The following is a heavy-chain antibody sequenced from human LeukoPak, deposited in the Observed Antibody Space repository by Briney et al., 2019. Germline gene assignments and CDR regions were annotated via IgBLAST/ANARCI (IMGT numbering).Heavy chain of an antibody. V-gene: IGHV4-61*01. CDR1: GGSVSSDIDY. CDR2: IYNSGST. D-gene: IGHD2-2*01. CDR3: ARGYCGSTSCYGVFDY. J-gene: IGHJ4*02. Sequence: SETLSLTCTVSGGSVSSDIDYWSWIREPPGKGLEWIGYIYNSGSTNYNPSLKSRVTISVDTSKDQFSLRLSSVTAADTAVYYCARGYCGSTSCYGVFDYWGQGTLVTVSS.